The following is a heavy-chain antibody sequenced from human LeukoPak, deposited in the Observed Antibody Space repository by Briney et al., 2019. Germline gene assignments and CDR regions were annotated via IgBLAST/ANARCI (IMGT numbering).Heavy chain of an antibody. CDR3: ARQEYSSSCPDY. CDR1: GYSFTNYW. D-gene: IGHD6-6*01. CDR2: IYPGDSDT. J-gene: IGHJ4*02. V-gene: IGHV5-51*01. Sequence: GESLKISCKASGYSFTNYWIAWVRQMPGKGLEWMGIIYPGDSDTRYSPSFQGQVTISADKSISTAYLQWSSLKASDTAMYYCARQEYSSSCPDYWGQGTLVTVSS.